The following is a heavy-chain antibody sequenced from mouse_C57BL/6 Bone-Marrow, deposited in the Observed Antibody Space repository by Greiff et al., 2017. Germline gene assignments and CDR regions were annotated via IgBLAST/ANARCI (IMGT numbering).Heavy chain of an antibody. CDR2: INPNYGTT. V-gene: IGHV1-39*01. CDR1: GYSFTDYN. J-gene: IGHJ4*01. Sequence: EVQRVASGPELVKPGASVKISCKASGYSFTDYNMNWVKQSNGKSLEWIGEINPNYGTTSYNQKFKGKATLTVDQSSSTAYMQLNSLTSEDSAVYYYARGYDYDYAMDYWGQGTSVTVSS. CDR3: ARGYDYDYAMDY. D-gene: IGHD2-4*01.